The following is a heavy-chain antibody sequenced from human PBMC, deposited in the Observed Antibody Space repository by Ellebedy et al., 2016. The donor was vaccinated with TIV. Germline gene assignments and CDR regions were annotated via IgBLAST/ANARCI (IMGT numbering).Heavy chain of an antibody. Sequence: GGSLRLSCEASGITVSDYFMNWVRQAPGKGLEWASYISSGGSTYYADSVKGRFTISRDNSKNTLYLQMNSLRAEDTAVYYCARMASTLWLGVDGMDVWGQGTTVTVSS. J-gene: IGHJ6*02. CDR3: ARMASTLWLGVDGMDV. V-gene: IGHV3-53*01. CDR1: GITVSDYF. CDR2: ISSGGST. D-gene: IGHD3-10*01.